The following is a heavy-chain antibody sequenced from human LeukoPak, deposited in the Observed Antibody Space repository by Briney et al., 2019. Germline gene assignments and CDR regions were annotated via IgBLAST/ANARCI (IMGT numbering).Heavy chain of an antibody. CDR1: GFTFSNYA. Sequence: PGGSLRLSCAASGFTFSNYAMSWVRQAPRKGLEWVSAISGSGGSTFYADSVKGRFTISRDNSKNTLYLQMSSLRAEDTAVYYCAKHVDIVGTPFDYWGQGTLVTVSS. CDR2: ISGSGGST. V-gene: IGHV3-23*01. CDR3: AKHVDIVGTPFDY. D-gene: IGHD5-12*01. J-gene: IGHJ4*02.